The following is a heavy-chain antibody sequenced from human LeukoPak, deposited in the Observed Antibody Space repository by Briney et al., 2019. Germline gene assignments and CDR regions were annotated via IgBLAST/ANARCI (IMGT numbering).Heavy chain of an antibody. CDR3: ANVIAVTGHWYFDL. J-gene: IGHJ2*01. CDR1: GGSISNNNW. Sequence: SGTLSLTCAVSGGSISNNNWWSWVRQPPGMGLEWIGEIYHGGSTNYNAALKSRVTISVDTSENQFSLRLSSVTAADTAVYYCANVIAVTGHWYFDLWGRGTLVTVSS. V-gene: IGHV4-4*02. CDR2: IYHGGST. D-gene: IGHD6-19*01.